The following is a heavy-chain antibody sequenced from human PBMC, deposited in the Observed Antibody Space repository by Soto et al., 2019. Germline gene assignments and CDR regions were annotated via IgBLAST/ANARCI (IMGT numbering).Heavy chain of an antibody. CDR1: GVSISSYY. CDR3: ARGVVKRSRGVIWTKGWFDP. J-gene: IGHJ5*02. Sequence: PSETLSLTCTVSGVSISSYYWSWIRQHPGKGLEWIGYIYYSGSTYYNPSLKSRVTISVDTSKNQFSLKLSSVTAADTAVYYCARGVVKRSRGVIWTKGWFDPWGQGTLVTVSS. CDR2: IYYSGST. V-gene: IGHV4-59*12. D-gene: IGHD3-10*01.